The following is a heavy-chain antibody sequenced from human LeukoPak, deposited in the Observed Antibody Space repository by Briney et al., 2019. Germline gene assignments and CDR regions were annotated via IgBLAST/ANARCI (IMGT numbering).Heavy chain of an antibody. CDR2: IYYSGST. V-gene: IGHV4-59*01. Sequence: MSSETLSLTCTVSGGSISSYYWSWIRQPPGKGLEWIGYIYYSGSTNYNPSLKSRVTISVDTSKNQFSLKLSSVTAADTAVYYCARETFKGSSFDYWGQGTLVTVSS. CDR3: ARETFKGSSFDY. J-gene: IGHJ4*02. D-gene: IGHD6-6*01. CDR1: GGSISSYY.